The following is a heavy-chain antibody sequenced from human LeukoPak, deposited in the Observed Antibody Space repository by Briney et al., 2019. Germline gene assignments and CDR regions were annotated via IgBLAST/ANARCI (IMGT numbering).Heavy chain of an antibody. Sequence: GGSLRLSCAASGFTFSTYAMHWVRQAPGEGLEWVSSVSIGRSTYYADSVKGRFTISRDNSKNSLYLQMNSLRDDDTAVYYCARDYALGSSSSGGPMANWGQGTLVTVSS. CDR3: ARDYALGSSSSGGPMAN. CDR2: VSIGRST. V-gene: IGHV3-69-1*01. CDR1: GFTFSTYA. J-gene: IGHJ4*02. D-gene: IGHD1-26*01.